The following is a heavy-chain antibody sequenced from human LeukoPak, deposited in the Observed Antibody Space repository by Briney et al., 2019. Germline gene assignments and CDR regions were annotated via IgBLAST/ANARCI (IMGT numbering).Heavy chain of an antibody. J-gene: IGHJ6*02. CDR1: GFTFSSYA. CDR3: AKDLGASNGPGLDV. CDR2: ISGSGGST. V-gene: IGHV3-23*01. Sequence: GGSLRLSCAASGFTFSSYAMSWVRQAPGKGLEWVSAISGSGGSTYYADSVKGRFTISRDNSKNTLYLQMYSLRAEDTAEYYCAKDLGASNGPGLDVWGQGTTVTVSS. D-gene: IGHD5-18*01.